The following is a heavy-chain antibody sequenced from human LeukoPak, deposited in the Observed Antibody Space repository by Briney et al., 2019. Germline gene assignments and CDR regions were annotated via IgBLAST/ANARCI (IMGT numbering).Heavy chain of an antibody. CDR1: GGSISSSSYS. D-gene: IGHD5-24*01. V-gene: IGHV4-39*01. CDR2: IYYSGST. J-gene: IGHJ4*02. Sequence: PSETLSLTCTVSGGSISSSSYSWGWIRQPPGKGLEWIGSIYYSGSTYYNPSLKSRVTISVDTSRNQFSLKLSSVTAADTAVYYCARQSRDGYNYKGNHFDYWGQGTLVTVSS. CDR3: ARQSRDGYNYKGNHFDY.